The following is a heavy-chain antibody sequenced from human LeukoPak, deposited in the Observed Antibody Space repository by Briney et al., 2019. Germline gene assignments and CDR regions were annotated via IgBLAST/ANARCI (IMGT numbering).Heavy chain of an antibody. J-gene: IGHJ4*02. CDR2: INHSGST. D-gene: IGHD6-25*01. Sequence: SETLSLTCAVYGGSFSGYYWSWIRQPPGKGLEWIGEINHSGSTNYNPSLKSRVIISVDTSKNQFSLKLSSVTAADTAVYYCARLSGRAAPDYWGQGTLVTVSS. CDR1: GGSFSGYY. V-gene: IGHV4-34*01. CDR3: ARLSGRAAPDY.